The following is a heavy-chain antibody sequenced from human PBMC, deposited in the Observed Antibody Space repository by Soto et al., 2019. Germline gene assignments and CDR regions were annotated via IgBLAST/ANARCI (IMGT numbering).Heavy chain of an antibody. Sequence: PGGSLRLSCAASGFTFSSYSMNWVRQAPGKGLEWVSSISSSSSYIYYADSVKGRFTISRDNAKNSLYLQMNSLRAEDTAVYYCARVLVRGVIPNMDVWGQGTTVTVSS. D-gene: IGHD3-10*01. CDR2: ISSSSSYI. J-gene: IGHJ6*02. CDR1: GFTFSSYS. V-gene: IGHV3-21*01. CDR3: ARVLVRGVIPNMDV.